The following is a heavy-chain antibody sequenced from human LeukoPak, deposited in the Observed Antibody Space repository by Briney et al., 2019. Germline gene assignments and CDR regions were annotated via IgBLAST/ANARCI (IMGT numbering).Heavy chain of an antibody. Sequence: ASVKVSCKASGYTLTSFAMHWVRQAPGQRLEWMGRLNAANGNSQYSQKFQDRVTITSDSSANTAFMEVRSLRSDDTAMYYCARGDFISSRNYLFFFDYWGQGSLVTVSS. J-gene: IGHJ4*01. D-gene: IGHD2-2*01. CDR3: ARGDFISSRNYLFFFDY. CDR2: LNAANGNS. V-gene: IGHV1-3*01. CDR1: GYTLTSFA.